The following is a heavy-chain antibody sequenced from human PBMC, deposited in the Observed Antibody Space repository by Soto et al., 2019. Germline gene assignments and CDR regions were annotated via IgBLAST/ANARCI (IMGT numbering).Heavy chain of an antibody. J-gene: IGHJ3*02. CDR3: ARDRRAFDI. V-gene: IGHV3-48*02. CDR2: ISSSSSTI. CDR1: GFTFSSYN. Sequence: EVQVVESGGGVVQPGGSLRLSCADSGFTFSSYNMNWVRQAPGKGLEWVSYISSSSSTIYYADSVKGRFTISRDNAKNSLYLQMNSLTDEDTAVYYYARDRRAFDIWGQGTMVTVSS.